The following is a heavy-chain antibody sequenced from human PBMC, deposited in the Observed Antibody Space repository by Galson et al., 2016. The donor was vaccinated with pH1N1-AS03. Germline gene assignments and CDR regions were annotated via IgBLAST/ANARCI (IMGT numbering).Heavy chain of an antibody. Sequence: SCKASGYIFTGFYVHWVQQAPGQGLEWMGWINTDSGVTNYAQKFQAWVTMTRDTSISTAYMELYGLKSDDTAVYYCARDPRGPCTSTTCPTAYYFGMDVWGQGTTVIASS. CDR2: INTDSGVT. V-gene: IGHV1-2*04. CDR1: GYIFTGFY. CDR3: ARDPRGPCTSTTCPTAYYFGMDV. J-gene: IGHJ6*02. D-gene: IGHD2-2*01.